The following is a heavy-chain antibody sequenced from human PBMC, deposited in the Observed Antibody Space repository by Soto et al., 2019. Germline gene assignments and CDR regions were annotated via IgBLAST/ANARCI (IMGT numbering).Heavy chain of an antibody. Sequence: QVQLVESGGGVVQPGRSLRLSCAASGFTFSSYGMHWVRQAPGKGLEWVAVIWYDGSNKYYADSVKGRFTISRDNSKNTLYLQMNSLRAEDTAVYYCARDHAYYDFWSGYYDGVGYWFDPWGQGTLVTASS. J-gene: IGHJ5*02. CDR3: ARDHAYYDFWSGYYDGVGYWFDP. CDR2: IWYDGSNK. V-gene: IGHV3-33*01. CDR1: GFTFSSYG. D-gene: IGHD3-3*01.